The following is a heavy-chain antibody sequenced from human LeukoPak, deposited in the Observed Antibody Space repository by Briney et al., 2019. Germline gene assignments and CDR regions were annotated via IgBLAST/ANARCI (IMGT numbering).Heavy chain of an antibody. D-gene: IGHD3-22*01. CDR2: IKSKTDGGTT. CDR1: GCTFRNAW. Sequence: GGSLRLSCAAPGCTFRNAWMSWVRQAPGKGLEWVGRIKSKTDGGTTDYAAPVKGRFTISRDDSKNTQYLQMNSLKTENTAVYYCTTARGYYDSSGLYYFDYWGQGTLVTVSS. J-gene: IGHJ4*02. V-gene: IGHV3-15*01. CDR3: TTARGYYDSSGLYYFDY.